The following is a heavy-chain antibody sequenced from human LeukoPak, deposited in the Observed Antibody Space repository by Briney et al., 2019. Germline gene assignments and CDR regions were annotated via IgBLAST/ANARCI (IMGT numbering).Heavy chain of an antibody. CDR3: ARSQYYYDSSGYYYNAFDI. D-gene: IGHD3-22*01. Sequence: SETLSLTCTVSGGSISSYYWSWIRQPPGKGLEWIGYIYYSGSTNYNPSLKSRVTISVGTSKNQFSLKLSSVTAADTAVYYCARSQYYYDSSGYYYNAFDIWGQGTMVTVSS. CDR2: IYYSGST. V-gene: IGHV4-59*01. CDR1: GGSISSYY. J-gene: IGHJ3*02.